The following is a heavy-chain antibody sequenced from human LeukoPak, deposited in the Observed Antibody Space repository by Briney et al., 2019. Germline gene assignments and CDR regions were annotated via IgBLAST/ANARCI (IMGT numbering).Heavy chain of an antibody. CDR3: ARGEDCSGGSCYSTLEY. V-gene: IGHV1-46*01. D-gene: IGHD2-15*01. Sequence: ASVKVSCKASGYTFTGYYMHWVRQAPGQGLEWMGIINPSGGSTSYAQKFQGRVTMTRDMSTSTVYMELSSLRSEDTAVYYCARGEDCSGGSCYSTLEYWGQGTLVTVSS. J-gene: IGHJ4*02. CDR2: INPSGGST. CDR1: GYTFTGYY.